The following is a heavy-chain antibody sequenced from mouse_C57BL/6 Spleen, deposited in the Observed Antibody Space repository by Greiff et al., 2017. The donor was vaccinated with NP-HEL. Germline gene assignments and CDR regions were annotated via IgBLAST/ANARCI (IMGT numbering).Heavy chain of an antibody. CDR3: TRPQLSPGFAY. D-gene: IGHD3-2*02. J-gene: IGHJ3*01. V-gene: IGHV1-15*01. Sequence: LVESGAELVRPGASVTLSCKASGYTFTDYEMHWVKQTPVHGLEWIGAIDPETGGTAYNQKFKGKAILTADKSSSTAYMELRSLTSEDSAVYYCTRPQLSPGFAYWGQGTLVTVSA. CDR1: GYTFTDYE. CDR2: IDPETGGT.